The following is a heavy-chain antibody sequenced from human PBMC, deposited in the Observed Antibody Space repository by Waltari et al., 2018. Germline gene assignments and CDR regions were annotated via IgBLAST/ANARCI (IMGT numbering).Heavy chain of an antibody. D-gene: IGHD1-26*01. CDR1: GYTFNNYA. J-gene: IGHJ4*02. CDR3: ARWTAGVGASRGFDL. V-gene: IGHV1-18*04. Sequence: QVPLVQSAAEVKKPGASLKASCKASGYTFNNYAVSWVRQSPGQGLEWMGWISPYNGVTTYAEKFQGRVTMTTDTSTTTAYMELRSLRSDDTAMYYCARWTAGVGASRGFDLWGQGTLVTVSS. CDR2: ISPYNGVT.